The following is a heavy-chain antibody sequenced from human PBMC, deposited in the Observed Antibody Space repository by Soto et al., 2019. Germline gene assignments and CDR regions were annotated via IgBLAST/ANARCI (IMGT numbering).Heavy chain of an antibody. J-gene: IGHJ3*02. D-gene: IGHD2-2*01. CDR2: IIPILGIA. CDR1: GGTFSSYT. V-gene: IGHV1-69*04. CDR3: ARDQIDDCSSTSCPDAFDI. Sequence: EASVKVSCKASGGTFSSYTISWVRQAPGQGLEWMGRIIPILGIANYAQKFQGRVTITADKSTSTAYMELSSLRPEDTAVYYCARDQIDDCSSTSCPDAFDIWGQGTMVTVSS.